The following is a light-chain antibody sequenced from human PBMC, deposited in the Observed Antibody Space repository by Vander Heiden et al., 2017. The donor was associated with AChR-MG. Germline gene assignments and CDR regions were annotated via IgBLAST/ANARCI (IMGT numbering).Light chain of an antibody. Sequence: QSALPQPTSVSAFPGQSITISCTGTRSDVGGYNYVSWYQHHPGKAPKLVSYGVSERPSGVSNRFSGSKSGNTASLTISGLQAEDEADYYCSSYTTSRTLVFGGGTRLTVL. J-gene: IGLJ3*02. CDR2: GVS. CDR1: RSDVGGYNY. V-gene: IGLV2-14*03. CDR3: SSYTTSRTLV.